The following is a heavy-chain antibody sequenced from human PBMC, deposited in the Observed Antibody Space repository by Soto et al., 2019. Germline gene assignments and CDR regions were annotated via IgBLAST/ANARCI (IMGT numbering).Heavy chain of an antibody. V-gene: IGHV6-1*01. J-gene: IGHJ5*02. CDR1: GDSVSSYSAA. CDR2: TYYRSRFFS. CDR3: VRDRYSSSGWFDP. D-gene: IGHD3-10*01. Sequence: SQTLSLTCAISGDSVSSYSAAWNWVRQSPSGGLEWLGRTYYRSRFFSDYAESVKSRIIINPDTSKNQFSLQLKSVTPEDTAVYYCVRDRYSSSGWFDPWGQGTPVTVSS.